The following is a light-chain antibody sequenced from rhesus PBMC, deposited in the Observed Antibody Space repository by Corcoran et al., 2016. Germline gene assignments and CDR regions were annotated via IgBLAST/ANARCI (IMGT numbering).Light chain of an antibody. V-gene: IGLV2-32*02. J-gene: IGLJ1*01. CDR1: SSDIGGYNY. CDR2: EVS. Sequence: QAALTQTRSVSGSPGQSVTISCTGTSSDIGGYNYVSWYQQHPGTAPKLMIYEVSKRPSGVSDRFSGSKSGNTASLTSSGLQAEDEADYYCSSYAGSNSYIFGAGTRLTVL. CDR3: SSYAGSNSYI.